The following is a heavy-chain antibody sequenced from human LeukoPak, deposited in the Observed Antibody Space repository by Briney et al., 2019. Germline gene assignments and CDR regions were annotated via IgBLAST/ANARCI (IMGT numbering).Heavy chain of an antibody. Sequence: ASVKVSCKASGGTFSSYAISWVRQAPGQGLEWMGGIIPIFGTANYAQKFQGRVTMTRDTSTSTVYMELSSLRSEDTAVYYCARVGEYSSSSGPFDYWGQGTLVTVSS. CDR1: GGTFSSYA. CDR3: ARVGEYSSSSGPFDY. D-gene: IGHD6-6*01. J-gene: IGHJ4*02. V-gene: IGHV1-69*05. CDR2: IIPIFGTA.